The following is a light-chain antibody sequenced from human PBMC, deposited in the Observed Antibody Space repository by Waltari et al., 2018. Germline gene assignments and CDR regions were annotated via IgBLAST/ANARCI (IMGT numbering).Light chain of an antibody. J-gene: IGKJ4*01. V-gene: IGKV1-12*01. CDR2: AAS. CDR3: RQGDSFPYT. Sequence: DIQLTQSPSSVSASIGDGVTITCRASQGISSFLAWYQQKPGKAPRLLIYAASTLKSGVPPRFSGSGSETDFTLTVNNLQPEDFAAYFCRQGDSFPYTFGGGTKVDIK. CDR1: QGISSF.